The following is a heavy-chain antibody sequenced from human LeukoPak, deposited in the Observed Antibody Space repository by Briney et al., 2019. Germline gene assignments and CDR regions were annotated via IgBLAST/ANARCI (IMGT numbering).Heavy chain of an antibody. J-gene: IGHJ6*03. CDR3: ASGSNYYYYMDV. V-gene: IGHV4-4*07. Sequence: PSETLSLTCTVSGGSISSYYWSWIQQPAGKGLEWIGRIYTSGNTNYNPSLKSRVTMSVDTSKNQFSLKLSSVTAADTAVYYCASGSNYYYYMDVWGKGTTVTVSS. CDR1: GGSISSYY. CDR2: IYTSGNT. D-gene: IGHD1-26*01.